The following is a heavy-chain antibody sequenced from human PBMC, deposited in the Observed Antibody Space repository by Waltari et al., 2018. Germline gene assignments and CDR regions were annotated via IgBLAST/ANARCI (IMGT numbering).Heavy chain of an antibody. CDR1: GGSISSGGYY. V-gene: IGHV4-31*01. D-gene: IGHD6-19*01. Sequence: QVQLQESGPGLVKPSQTLSLTCTVSGGSISSGGYYWSWIRQHPGKGLEWIGYIYYSGRTDYNPSLKSLVTISVDTSKTQFSLKLSSVTAADTAVYYCARVWYSSGLTFDIWGQGTMVTVSS. CDR3: ARVWYSSGLTFDI. J-gene: IGHJ3*02. CDR2: IYYSGRT.